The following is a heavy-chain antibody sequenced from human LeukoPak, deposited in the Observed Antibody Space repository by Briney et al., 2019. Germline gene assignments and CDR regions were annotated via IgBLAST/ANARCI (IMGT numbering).Heavy chain of an antibody. V-gene: IGHV1-69-2*01. D-gene: IGHD3-9*01. CDR3: ARGSRYIDWLKSYFDF. CDR1: GYTFTDYY. Sequence: VKISCKASGYTFTDYYIHWVQQAPGKGLEWMGRVDPEDTETIYAEKFQGRVTITADRSTDTAYMDLSTLRSEDTAVYYCARGSRYIDWLKSYFDFWGQGTLVIVSS. J-gene: IGHJ4*02. CDR2: VDPEDTET.